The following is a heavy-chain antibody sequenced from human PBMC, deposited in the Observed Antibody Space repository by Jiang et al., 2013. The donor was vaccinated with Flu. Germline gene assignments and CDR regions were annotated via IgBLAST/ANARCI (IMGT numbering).Heavy chain of an antibody. CDR3: ARARNGMDV. CDR2: LFHGGST. J-gene: IGHJ6*04. CDR1: GGSISSSNYY. Sequence: LVKPSETLSLTCTVSGGSISSSNYYWGWIRQPPGEGLEWIGSLFHGGSTYYNPSLKSRVTVSVETSENQFSLKLRSVTAADTAVYYCARARNGMDVWGRGTTVTVSS. V-gene: IGHV4-39*07.